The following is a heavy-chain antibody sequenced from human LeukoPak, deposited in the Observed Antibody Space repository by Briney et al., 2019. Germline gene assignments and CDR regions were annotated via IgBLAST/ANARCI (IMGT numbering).Heavy chain of an antibody. J-gene: IGHJ4*02. D-gene: IGHD4-23*01. CDR2: INPNSGGT. CDR1: GYTFTGYY. CDR3: ARIDDYGGNSEN. V-gene: IGHV1-2*02. Sequence: ASVKVSCKASGYTFTGYYMHWVRQAPGQGLEWMGWINPNSGGTNYAQKFQGRVTMTRDTSISTAYMELSRLRSDDTAVYYCARIDDYGGNSENWGQGTLVTVSS.